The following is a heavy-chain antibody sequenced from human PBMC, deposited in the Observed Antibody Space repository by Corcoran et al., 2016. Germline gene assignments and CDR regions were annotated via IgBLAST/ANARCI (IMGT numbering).Heavy chain of an antibody. D-gene: IGHD2-15*01. Sequence: QVQLVQSGAEVKKPGASVKVSCKASGYTFTGYYMHWVRQAPGQGLEWMGWINPDSGGTNYAQKFQGRVTMTRDTSISAAYMELSRLTSDDTAVYYCAREWAGGADSCYSCPYYFDYWGQGTLLFVSS. CDR3: AREWAGGADSCYSCPYYFDY. J-gene: IGHJ4*02. V-gene: IGHV1-2*02. CDR2: INPDSGGT. CDR1: GYTFTGYY.